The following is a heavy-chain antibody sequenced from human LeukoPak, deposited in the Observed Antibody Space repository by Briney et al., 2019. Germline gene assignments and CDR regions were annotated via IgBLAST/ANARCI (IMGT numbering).Heavy chain of an antibody. V-gene: IGHV1-2*02. CDR2: INPNSGGT. CDR3: ARGGRGGPTLGALDY. Sequence: ASVKVSCKASGYTFTGYYMHWVRQAPGQGLEWMGWINPNSGGTNYAQKFQGRVTMTRDTSISTAYMELSRLRPDDTAVYYCARGGRGGPTLGALDYWGQGTLVTVSS. J-gene: IGHJ4*02. D-gene: IGHD1-26*01. CDR1: GYTFTGYY.